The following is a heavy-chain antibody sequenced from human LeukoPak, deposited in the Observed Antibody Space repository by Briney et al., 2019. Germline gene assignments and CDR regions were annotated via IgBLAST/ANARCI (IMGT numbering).Heavy chain of an antibody. CDR1: GGPVSSGSYY. D-gene: IGHD5-18*01. V-gene: IGHV4-61*01. CDR3: ARGGGYSYGLDY. CDR2: IYYSGST. Sequence: PSETLSLTCTVSGGPVSSGSYYWSWLRQPPGKGLEWIGYIYYSGSTNYNPSLKSRVTISVDTSKNQFSLKLSSVTAADTAVYYCARGGGYSYGLDYWGQGTLVTVSS. J-gene: IGHJ4*02.